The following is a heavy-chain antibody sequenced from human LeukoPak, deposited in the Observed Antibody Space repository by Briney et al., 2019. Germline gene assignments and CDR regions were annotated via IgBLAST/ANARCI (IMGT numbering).Heavy chain of an antibody. CDR3: ARGSSLWSGER. V-gene: IGHV3-7*03. J-gene: IGHJ4*02. Sequence: GGYLRLSGAASGFTCSSYWMTWVRQAPGKGLEWLANIKQDGSEKYHVDSVKGRFTISRANAKDLLYLQTNSLRAEHTAMYFCARGSSLWSGERWGQGTLVSVSS. CDR2: IKQDGSEK. D-gene: IGHD3-10*01. CDR1: GFTCSSYW.